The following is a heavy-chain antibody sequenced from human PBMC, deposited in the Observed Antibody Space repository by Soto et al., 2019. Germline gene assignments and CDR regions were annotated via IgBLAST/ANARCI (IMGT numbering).Heavy chain of an antibody. Sequence: QVQLVQSGAEVKTPGSSVKVSCKASGGTFSSYAISWVRQAPGQGLEWMGGIIPIFGTANYAQKFQGRVTITADESTSTAYMERSSLRSEDTAVYSCARVRVRFLEWLGSEGWGQGTLVTVSS. CDR1: GGTFSSYA. CDR2: IIPIFGTA. J-gene: IGHJ4*02. D-gene: IGHD3-3*01. V-gene: IGHV1-69*12. CDR3: ARVRVRFLEWLGSEG.